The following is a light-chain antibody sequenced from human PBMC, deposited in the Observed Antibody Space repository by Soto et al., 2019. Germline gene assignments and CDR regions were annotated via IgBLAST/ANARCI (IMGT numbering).Light chain of an antibody. CDR3: RSYAGTGTWI. V-gene: IGLV2-23*02. CDR1: TSDVGTYNL. CDR2: EVT. Sequence: QSALTQPASVSGSPGQSITISCTGTTSDVGTYNLVSWYQQYPGKAPQVVISEVTKRPSGVSDRVSGSKSGNMASLTISGFQAEDEADYYCRSYAGTGTWIFGGGTKLTVL. J-gene: IGLJ2*01.